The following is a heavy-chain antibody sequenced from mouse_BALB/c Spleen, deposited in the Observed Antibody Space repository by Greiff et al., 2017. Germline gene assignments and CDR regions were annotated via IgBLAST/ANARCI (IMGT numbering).Heavy chain of an antibody. CDR1: GFTFSSYA. D-gene: IGHD1-1*02. J-gene: IGHJ2*01. CDR2: ISSGGST. Sequence: EVQGVESGGGLVKPGGSLKLSCAASGFTFSSYAMSWVRQTPEKRLEWVASISSGGSTYYPDSVKGRFTISRDNARNILYLQMSSLRSEDTAMYYCARGGYGSSYRYFDYWGQGTTLTVSA. V-gene: IGHV5-6-5*01. CDR3: ARGGYGSSYRYFDY.